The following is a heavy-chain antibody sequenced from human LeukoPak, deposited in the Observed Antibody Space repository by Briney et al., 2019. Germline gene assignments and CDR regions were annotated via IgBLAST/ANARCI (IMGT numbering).Heavy chain of an antibody. CDR1: GESFSGYY. CDR3: ARDERLRYYFDY. Sequence: SETLSLTCAVYGESFSGYYWSWIRQPPGKGLEWIGEINHSGSTNYNPSLKSRVTISVDTSKNQFSLKLSSVTAADTAVYYCARDERLRYYFDYWGQGTLVTVSS. CDR2: INHSGST. D-gene: IGHD4-17*01. V-gene: IGHV4-34*01. J-gene: IGHJ4*02.